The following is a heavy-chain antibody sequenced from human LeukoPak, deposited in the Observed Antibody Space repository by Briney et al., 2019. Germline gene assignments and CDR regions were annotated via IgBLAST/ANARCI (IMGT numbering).Heavy chain of an antibody. CDR1: GGTFSSYA. J-gene: IGHJ4*02. D-gene: IGHD3-10*01. V-gene: IGHV1-69*13. Sequence: SVKVSCKASGGTFSSYAISWVRQAPGQGLEWMGVIIPIFGTANYAQKFQGRVTITADESTSTAYMELSSLRSEDTAVYYCTRDPGWGGPDYYGSGSYGGFVGYWGQGTLVTVSS. CDR2: IIPIFGTA. CDR3: TRDPGWGGPDYYGSGSYGGFVGY.